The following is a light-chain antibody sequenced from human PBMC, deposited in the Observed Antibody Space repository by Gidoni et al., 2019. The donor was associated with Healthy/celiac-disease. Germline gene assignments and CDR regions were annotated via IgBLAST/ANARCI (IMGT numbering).Light chain of an antibody. Sequence: DIYMSHSPSSLSASVGDRVTITCQASQDISNYLNWYQQKPGKAPKLLIYDASNLETGVPSRFSGSGSGTDFTFTISSLQPEDIATYYCQQYDNLPPYTFGPGTKVDIK. J-gene: IGKJ3*01. CDR2: DAS. CDR1: QDISNY. V-gene: IGKV1-33*01. CDR3: QQYDNLPPYT.